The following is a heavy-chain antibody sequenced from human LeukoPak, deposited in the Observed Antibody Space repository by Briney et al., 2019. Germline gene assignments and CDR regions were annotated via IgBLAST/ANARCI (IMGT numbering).Heavy chain of an antibody. Sequence: SETLSLTCTVSGDSLSPYYWGWIRQPPGKGLEWIGYIYYSGDTTYNPSPKSRVTMSVDTSKNQFSLKLTSVTAADTAVYYCARDKQPGDYWGQGALVTVSS. V-gene: IGHV4-59*01. CDR2: IYYSGDT. J-gene: IGHJ4*02. CDR1: GDSLSPYY. CDR3: ARDKQPGDY. D-gene: IGHD5-18*01.